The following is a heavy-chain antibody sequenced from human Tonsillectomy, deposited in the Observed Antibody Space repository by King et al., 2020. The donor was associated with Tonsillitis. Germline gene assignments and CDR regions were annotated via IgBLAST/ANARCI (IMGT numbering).Heavy chain of an antibody. CDR2: INAANGNT. CDR1: GYTFSKHA. CDR3: ARGGIPLFDS. V-gene: IGHV1-3*01. Sequence: QLVQSGAEVKKPGASVNVSCETSGYTFSKHAIHWLRQAPGERPEWMGWINAANGNTKYSQKFQGRVTITRTTSASTAYMELTNLRSEDTAMYYCARGGIPLFDSWGQGTQVTVSS. D-gene: IGHD6-25*01. J-gene: IGHJ5*01.